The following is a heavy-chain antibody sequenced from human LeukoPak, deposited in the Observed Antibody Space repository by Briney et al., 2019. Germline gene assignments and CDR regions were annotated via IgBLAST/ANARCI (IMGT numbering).Heavy chain of an antibody. V-gene: IGHV3-11*03. CDR2: ISSSTSYT. CDR1: GLTFSDYY. CDR3: ARRSGWYSQPFDY. D-gene: IGHD6-19*01. J-gene: IGHJ4*02. Sequence: SGGSLRLSCAASGLTFSDYYMSWIRQAPGKGREWVSYISSSTSYTNYADSVEGRFTISRHNAKHSLSLQMNSLRAEDTAVYYCARRSGWYSQPFDYWGQGTLVTVSS.